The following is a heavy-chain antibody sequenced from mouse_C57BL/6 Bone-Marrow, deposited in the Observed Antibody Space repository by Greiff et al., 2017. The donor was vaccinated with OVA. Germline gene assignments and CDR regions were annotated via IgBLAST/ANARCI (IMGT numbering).Heavy chain of an antibody. CDR3: ARGGKIYYGYSDY. V-gene: IGHV1-81*01. CDR1: GYTFTSYG. Sequence: VHLVESGAELARPGASVKLSCKASGYTFTSYGISWVKQRTGQGLEWIGEIYPRSGNTYYNEKFKGKATLTADKSSSTAYMELRSLTSEDSAVYFCARGGKIYYGYSDYWGQGTTLTVSS. D-gene: IGHD2-2*01. CDR2: IYPRSGNT. J-gene: IGHJ2*01.